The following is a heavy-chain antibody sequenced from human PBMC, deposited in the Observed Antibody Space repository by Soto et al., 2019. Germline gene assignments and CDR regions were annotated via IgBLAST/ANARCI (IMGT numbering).Heavy chain of an antibody. D-gene: IGHD3-3*01. CDR3: ARVPPRITIFGVALPNWFDP. CDR2: INHSGST. Sequence: SETLSLTCAVYGGSFSGYYWSWIRQPPGKGLEWIGEINHSGSTNYNPSLKSRVTISVDTSKNQFSLKLSSVTAADTAVYYCARVPPRITIFGVALPNWFDPWGQGTLVTSPQ. V-gene: IGHV4-34*01. CDR1: GGSFSGYY. J-gene: IGHJ5*02.